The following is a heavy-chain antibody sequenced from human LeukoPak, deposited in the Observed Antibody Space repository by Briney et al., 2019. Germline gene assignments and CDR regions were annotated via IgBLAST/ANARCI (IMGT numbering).Heavy chain of an antibody. CDR3: ARPRRAERDEDF. CDR1: GYSFTNYW. J-gene: IGHJ4*02. V-gene: IGHV5-51*01. CDR2: INPGDTNI. Sequence: GESLKISCKASGYSFTNYWIGWVRRMPGEGLEWMAMINPGDTNIAYSPSFQGQVTISADRSISTAYLQWSSLKASDTAMYYCARPRRAERDEDFWGQGTLVTVSS. D-gene: IGHD1-1*01.